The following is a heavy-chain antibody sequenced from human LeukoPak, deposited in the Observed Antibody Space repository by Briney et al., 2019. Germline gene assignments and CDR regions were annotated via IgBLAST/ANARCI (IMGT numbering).Heavy chain of an antibody. Sequence: GGSLRLSCAASGFTFSSYSMNWVRQAPGKGLEWVSSISSSSSYIYYADSVKGRFIISRDNAKNSLYPQMNSLRAEDTAVYYCASGVRANAFDIWGQGTMVTVSS. CDR2: ISSSSSYI. V-gene: IGHV3-21*01. J-gene: IGHJ3*02. D-gene: IGHD1-1*01. CDR1: GFTFSSYS. CDR3: ASGVRANAFDI.